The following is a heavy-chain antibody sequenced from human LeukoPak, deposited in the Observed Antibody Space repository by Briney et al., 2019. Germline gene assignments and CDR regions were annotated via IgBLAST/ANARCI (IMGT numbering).Heavy chain of an antibody. V-gene: IGHV1-2*02. CDR3: AREVGAKNRYFQH. J-gene: IGHJ1*01. Sequence: GASVKVSCKASGYTFTGYYMHWVRQAPGQGLEWMGWINPNSGGTNYAQKFQGRVAMTRDTSISTAYMELSRLRSDDTAVYYCAREVGAKNRYFQHWGQGTLVTVSS. D-gene: IGHD1-26*01. CDR1: GYTFTGYY. CDR2: INPNSGGT.